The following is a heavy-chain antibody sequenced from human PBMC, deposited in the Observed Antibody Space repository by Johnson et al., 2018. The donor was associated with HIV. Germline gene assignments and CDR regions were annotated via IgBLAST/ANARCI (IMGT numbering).Heavy chain of an antibody. J-gene: IGHJ3*01. Sequence: VQLVESGGGLVQPGGSLRLSCAASGFTFSDYWMHWVRQAPGKGLVWVSRISSDGSSTYYADSVQGRFTIPRDNAKNTMFVQMNSLRAEDTAVYYCARSGPNWAFDFWGQGTMVTVSS. CDR2: ISSDGSST. D-gene: IGHD1-1*01. V-gene: IGHV3-74*01. CDR3: ARSGPNWAFDF. CDR1: GFTFSDYW.